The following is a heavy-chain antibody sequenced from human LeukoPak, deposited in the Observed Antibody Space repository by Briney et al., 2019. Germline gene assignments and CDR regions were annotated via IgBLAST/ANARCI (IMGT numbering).Heavy chain of an antibody. D-gene: IGHD3-10*01. V-gene: IGHV3-21*01. J-gene: IGHJ4*02. CDR3: ARDKVWFGDTRPFDY. Sequence: PGGSLRLSCAASGFTFSSYSMNWVRQAPGKGLEWVSSISSSSSYIYYADSVKGRFTISRDNAKNSLYLQMNSLRAEDTAVYYCARDKVWFGDTRPFDYWGQGTLVTVSS. CDR1: GFTFSSYS. CDR2: ISSSSSYI.